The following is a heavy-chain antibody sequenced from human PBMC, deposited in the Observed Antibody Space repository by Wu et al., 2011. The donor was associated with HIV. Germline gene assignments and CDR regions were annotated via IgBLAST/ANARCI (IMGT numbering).Heavy chain of an antibody. CDR1: TSG. Sequence: TSGVSWVRQAPGQGLERMGWISTYSGNTKYAQRLQGRVTMTTDTPANTAYMELRSLRSDDTAVYYCARDESGSSSFYGMDVWGQGTTVTVSS. D-gene: IGHD1-26*01. J-gene: IGHJ6*02. CDR2: ISTYSGNT. CDR3: ARDESGSSSFYGMDV. V-gene: IGHV1-18*01.